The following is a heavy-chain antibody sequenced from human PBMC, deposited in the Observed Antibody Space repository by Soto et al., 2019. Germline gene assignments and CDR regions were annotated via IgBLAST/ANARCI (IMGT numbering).Heavy chain of an antibody. D-gene: IGHD6-19*01. CDR3: ARSQCDSSGWYWFDP. CDR1: GGTFSSYA. CDR2: IIPIFGTA. Sequence: SVKVSCKASGGTFSSYAISWVRQAPGQGLEWMGGIIPIFGTANYAQKFQGRVTIAADESTSTAYMELSSLSSEDTAVYYCARSQCDSSGWYWFDPWGQGTLVTVS. V-gene: IGHV1-69*13. J-gene: IGHJ5*02.